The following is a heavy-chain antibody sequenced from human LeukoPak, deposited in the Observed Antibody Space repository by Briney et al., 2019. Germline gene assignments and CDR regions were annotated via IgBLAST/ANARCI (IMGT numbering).Heavy chain of an antibody. V-gene: IGHV3-66*01. J-gene: IGHJ4*02. CDR1: GLTVNGKY. Sequence: GGSLRLSCAASGLTVNGKYMSWVRQAPGKGLESVAVIFGGGGTYFAGSVKGRFSISRDTSKNTLSLQMNSLRAEDSAVYYCAGAQCSESGESCFHDSWGQGTLVTVSS. D-gene: IGHD3-16*01. CDR3: AGAQCSESGESCFHDS. CDR2: IFGGGGT.